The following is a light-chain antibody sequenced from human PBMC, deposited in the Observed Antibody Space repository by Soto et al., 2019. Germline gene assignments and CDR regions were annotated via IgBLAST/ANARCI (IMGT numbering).Light chain of an antibody. CDR2: RNN. V-gene: IGLV1-47*01. CDR1: SSNIGSNY. J-gene: IGLJ1*01. Sequence: QSVLTQSPSASGTPGQRVTISCSGSSSNIGSNYVYWYQQLPGTAPKLLIYRNNQRPSGVPDRFSGSKSGTSASLAISGLRSEDEADYYCAAWDDSLSGNYVFGTGTKLTVL. CDR3: AAWDDSLSGNYV.